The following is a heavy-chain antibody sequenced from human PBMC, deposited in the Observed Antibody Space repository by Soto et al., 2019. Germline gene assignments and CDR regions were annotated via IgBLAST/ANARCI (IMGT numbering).Heavy chain of an antibody. D-gene: IGHD3-9*01. V-gene: IGHV4-31*03. J-gene: IGHJ4*02. CDR2: IYDSVNT. Sequence: SETLSLTCTVSGDSLSSGGHYWSWIRQHPWKGLEWIGHIYDSVNTYYSPSLRSRVTISADMSKNQFSLNLRSVTAADTAVYYCARVDHRGYFAILTDYWGRGXLVTVYS. CDR3: ARVDHRGYFAILTDY. CDR1: GDSLSSGGHY.